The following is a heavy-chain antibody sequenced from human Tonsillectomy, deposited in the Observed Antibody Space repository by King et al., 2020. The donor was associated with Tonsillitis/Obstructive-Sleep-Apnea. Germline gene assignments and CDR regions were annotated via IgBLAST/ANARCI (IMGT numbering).Heavy chain of an antibody. CDR2: IYWDDDK. J-gene: IGHJ6*03. V-gene: IGHV2-5*02. Sequence: LTLKESGPTLVKPTQTLTLTCTFSGFSLSTSGVGVGWIRQPPGKALEWLALIYWDDDKRYSPSLKSRLTITKDTSKNQVVLTMTNMDPVDTATYYCAHRLGRGQTGNYYYYYYMDVWGKGTTVTVSS. CDR1: GFSLSTSGVG. CDR3: AHRLGRGQTGNYYYYYYMDV.